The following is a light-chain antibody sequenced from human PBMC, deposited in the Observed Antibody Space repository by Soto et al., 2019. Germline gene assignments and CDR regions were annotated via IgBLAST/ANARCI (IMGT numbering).Light chain of an antibody. CDR2: EVS. Sequence: QSALTQPASVSGSPGQSITISCTGTSSDVGGYNYVSWYQQHPGKAPKLMIYEVSNRPSGVSNRFSGSKSGNPASLTISGLQADDEADYYCSSYTSSSTRVFGGGTKVTVL. CDR1: SSDVGGYNY. J-gene: IGLJ3*02. CDR3: SSYTSSSTRV. V-gene: IGLV2-14*01.